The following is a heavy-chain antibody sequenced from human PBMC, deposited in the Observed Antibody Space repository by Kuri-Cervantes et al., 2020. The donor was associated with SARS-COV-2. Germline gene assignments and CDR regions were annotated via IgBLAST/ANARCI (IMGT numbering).Heavy chain of an antibody. J-gene: IGHJ4*02. CDR1: GSTFSSYG. V-gene: IGHV3-33*06. CDR2: IWYDGSNK. CDR3: AKDYSSGWRRGIDY. Sequence: GSLRLSCAASGSTFSSYGMHWVRQAPGKGLEWVAVIWYDGSNKYYADSVKGRFTISRDNSKNTLYLQMNSLRAEDTAVYYCAKDYSSGWRRGIDYWGQGTLVTVSS. D-gene: IGHD6-19*01.